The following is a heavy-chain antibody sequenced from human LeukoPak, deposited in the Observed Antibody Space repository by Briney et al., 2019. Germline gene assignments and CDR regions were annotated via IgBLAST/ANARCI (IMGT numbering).Heavy chain of an antibody. CDR2: IYYRGST. CDR1: GGSISSSSYY. Sequence: SETLSLTCTVSGGSISSSSYYWGWIRQPPGKGLEWIGSIYYRGSTYYNPSLKSRVTISVDPSKNQFSLKLSSVTAADTAVYYCARDPSYDYVWGSYRYSYYFDYWGQGTLVTVSS. CDR3: ARDPSYDYVWGSYRYSYYFDY. J-gene: IGHJ4*02. D-gene: IGHD3-16*02. V-gene: IGHV4-39*07.